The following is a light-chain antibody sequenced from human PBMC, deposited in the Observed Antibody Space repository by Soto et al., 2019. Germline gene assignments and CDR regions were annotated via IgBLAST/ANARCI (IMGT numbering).Light chain of an antibody. CDR1: QTVSSY. CDR3: QHYNNWPPWT. Sequence: EIVLTQSPATLSLSPGERATLSCRASQTVSSYLAWYHQKPGRAPRLLIFDASNRAVGIPARFSGSGSGTEFTLTISRLQSEDFAVYYCQHYNNWPPWTFGQGTKVDIK. J-gene: IGKJ1*01. V-gene: IGKV3D-15*01. CDR2: DAS.